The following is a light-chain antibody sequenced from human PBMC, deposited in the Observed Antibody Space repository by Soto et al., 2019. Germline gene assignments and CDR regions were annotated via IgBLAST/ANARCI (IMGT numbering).Light chain of an antibody. J-gene: IGKJ5*01. CDR1: QSVSSSY. CDR2: GAS. V-gene: IGKV3-20*01. Sequence: EIVMTQSPATLSVSPGERSTLSCRASQSVSSSYLAWYQQKPDQAPRLLIYGASSRATGIPDRFSGSGSGTDFTLTISRLEPEDFAVYYCQQYGSSPITFGQGTRREIK. CDR3: QQYGSSPIT.